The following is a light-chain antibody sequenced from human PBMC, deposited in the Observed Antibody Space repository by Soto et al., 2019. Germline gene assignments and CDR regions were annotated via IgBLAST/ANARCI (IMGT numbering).Light chain of an antibody. CDR3: HQYGISPPT. CDR2: GVS. J-gene: IGKJ1*01. CDR1: QSVSSSY. V-gene: IGKV3-20*01. Sequence: IVLTQSPGTLSLSPGERATPSCRASQSVSSSYLAWYQQKPGQAPRLLIAGVSNRATGTPDRFSGSGSGTDFTLTISSLEPEDFAVFYCHQYGISPPTFGPGTKVDIK.